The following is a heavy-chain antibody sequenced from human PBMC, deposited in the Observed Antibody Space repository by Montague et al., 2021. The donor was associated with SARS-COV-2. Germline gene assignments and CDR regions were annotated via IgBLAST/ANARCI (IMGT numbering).Heavy chain of an antibody. V-gene: IGHV4-59*08. D-gene: IGHD3-10*01. CDR3: ARFFRVGTSSAFDH. CDR2: VRDSGTT. Sequence: SETLSLTCGVSGDSIMSYHWSWVRKPPGRGLEWIGDVRDSGTTNYNPSLNNRITISIGTSKAQFSLILTSVNAADTAVYYCARFFRVGTSSAFDHWGQGILVTVSS. CDR1: GDSIMSYH. J-gene: IGHJ5*02.